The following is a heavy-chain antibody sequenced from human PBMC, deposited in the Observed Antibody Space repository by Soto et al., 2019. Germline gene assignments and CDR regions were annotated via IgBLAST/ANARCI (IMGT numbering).Heavy chain of an antibody. CDR3: ARSQSIAVASYYYYYGMDV. CDR2: IYYSGST. J-gene: IGHJ6*02. Sequence: PSETLSLTCTVSAGSISSSSYYWGWIRQPPGKGLEWIGSIYYSGSTYYNPSLKSRVTISVDTSKNQFSLKLSSVTAADTAVYYCARSQSIAVASYYYYYGMDVWGQGTTVTVSS. V-gene: IGHV4-39*07. CDR1: AGSISSSSYY. D-gene: IGHD6-19*01.